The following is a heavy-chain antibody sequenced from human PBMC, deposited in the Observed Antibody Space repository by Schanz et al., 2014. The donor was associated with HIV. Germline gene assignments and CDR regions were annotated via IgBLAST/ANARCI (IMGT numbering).Heavy chain of an antibody. CDR3: ARDLGGDFWSAQGGFDP. J-gene: IGHJ5*02. V-gene: IGHV1-69*01. D-gene: IGHD3-3*01. CDR1: GGTFNIYT. CDR2: IIHIFGTT. Sequence: QVQLVQSGAEVKKPGSSVKVSCKASGGTFNIYTISWVRQAPGQGLEWMGGIIHIFGTTNYAPKFQGRVTINVDESTSTAYMELSSLRPDDTAVYYCARDLGGDFWSAQGGFDPWGQGTLVTVSS.